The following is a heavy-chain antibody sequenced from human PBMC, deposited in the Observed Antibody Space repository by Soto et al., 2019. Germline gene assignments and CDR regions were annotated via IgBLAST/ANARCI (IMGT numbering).Heavy chain of an antibody. CDR1: GGTFSSYA. V-gene: IGHV1-69*06. CDR3: ARGPFQLGYCSSTSCYRAPMDV. J-gene: IGHJ6*02. D-gene: IGHD2-2*02. Sequence: SVKVSCKASGGTFSSYAISWVRQAPGQGLEWMGGIIPIFGTANYAQKFQGRVTITADKSTSTAYMGLSSLRSEDTAVYYCARGPFQLGYCSSTSCYRAPMDVWGQGTTVIVSS. CDR2: IIPIFGTA.